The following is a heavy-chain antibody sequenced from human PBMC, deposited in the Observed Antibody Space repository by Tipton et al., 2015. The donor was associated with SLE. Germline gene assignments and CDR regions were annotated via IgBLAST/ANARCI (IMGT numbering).Heavy chain of an antibody. CDR3: ARFQESVAGRAFDI. J-gene: IGHJ3*02. Sequence: LSLTCTVSGGSISSHYWSWIRQPPGKGLEWIGYIYYSGSTNYNPSLKSRVTISVDTSKNQFSLKLSSVTAADTAVYYCARFQESVAGRAFDIWGQGTMVTVSS. V-gene: IGHV4-59*11. D-gene: IGHD6-19*01. CDR2: IYYSGST. CDR1: GGSISSHY.